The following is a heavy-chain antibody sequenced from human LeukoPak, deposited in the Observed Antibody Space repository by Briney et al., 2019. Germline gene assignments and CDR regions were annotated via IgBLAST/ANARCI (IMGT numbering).Heavy chain of an antibody. CDR2: IYYSGST. Sequence: SETLSLTCTVSGGSISSGGYYWSWIRQHPGKGLEWIGYIYYSGSTNYNPSLKSRVTISVDTSKNQFSLKLSSVTAADTAVYYCARGIVEGGDYWGQGTLVTVSS. CDR3: ARGIVEGGDY. CDR1: GGSISSGGYY. J-gene: IGHJ4*02. V-gene: IGHV4-31*03. D-gene: IGHD5-24*01.